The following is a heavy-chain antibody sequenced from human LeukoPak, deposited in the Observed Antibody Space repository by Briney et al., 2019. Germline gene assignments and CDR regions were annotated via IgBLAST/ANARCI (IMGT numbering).Heavy chain of an antibody. V-gene: IGHV3-23*01. CDR3: AKDKGSGYYRFDY. D-gene: IGHD3-3*01. CDR1: GLTFNNYA. CDR2: IGDSGVST. Sequence: GGSLRLSCATSGLTFNNYAMNWVRQAPGKGLEWVSAIGDSGVSTYYADSVKGRFTISRDNFKNTLYLQMNSLRAEDTAVYYCAKDKGSGYYRFDYWGQGTQVTVSS. J-gene: IGHJ4*02.